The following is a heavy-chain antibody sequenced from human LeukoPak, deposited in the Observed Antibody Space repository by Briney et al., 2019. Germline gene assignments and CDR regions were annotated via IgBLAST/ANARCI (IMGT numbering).Heavy chain of an antibody. CDR2: MYYSGST. D-gene: IGHD3-22*01. CDR3: ARYYYDSSGYYYLDY. V-gene: IGHV4-39*01. J-gene: IGHJ4*02. Sequence: PSETLSLTCTVSGGSIGSSSYYWGWIRQPPGKGLEWIGSMYYSGSTYYSPSLKSRVTISGDTSKSRFSLKLGSVTAADTAVYYCARYYYDSSGYYYLDYWGQGTLVTVSS. CDR1: GGSIGSSSYY.